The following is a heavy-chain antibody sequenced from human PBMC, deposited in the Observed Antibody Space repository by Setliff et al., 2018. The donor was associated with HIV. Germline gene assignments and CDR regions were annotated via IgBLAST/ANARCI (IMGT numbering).Heavy chain of an antibody. V-gene: IGHV4-4*02. CDR3: ARDSNAPYFQH. Sequence: SETLSLTCAVSGGSISSSNWWTWVRQPPGKGLEWIGEISHSGGANYNPSLNSRVTMSVDKSKNQFSLKLSFVTAADTAVYYCARDSNAPYFQHWGQGTLVTVSS. J-gene: IGHJ1*01. D-gene: IGHD1-1*01. CDR1: GGSISSSNW. CDR2: ISHSGGA.